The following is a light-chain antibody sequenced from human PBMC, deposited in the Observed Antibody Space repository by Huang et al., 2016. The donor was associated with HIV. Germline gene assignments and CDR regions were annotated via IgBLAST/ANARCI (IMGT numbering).Light chain of an antibody. CDR3: QQTYIIPIT. J-gene: IGKJ2*01. CDR2: AAS. CDR1: QSISSY. V-gene: IGKV1-39*01. Sequence: DIQMTQSPFSLSASVGDRVTITCRASQSISSYLNWYQQKPGKAPKILIYAASTLQSGIPSRFSGSGAGKDFTLTITSLQPEDFATYYCQQTYIIPITFGQGTKLEIK.